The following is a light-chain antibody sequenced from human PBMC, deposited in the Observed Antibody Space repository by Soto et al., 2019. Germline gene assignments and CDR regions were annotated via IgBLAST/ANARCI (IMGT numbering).Light chain of an antibody. J-gene: IGKJ1*01. Sequence: EIVLTQSPGTLSLSPGERATLSCGASQSIMNTFLSWYQQKPGQAPRLLIYGASSRATGIPDRFSGSGSGTDVTLTISRLEREDFAVYYCQQYGSLPRTFGQGTKVEIK. CDR3: QQYGSLPRT. CDR2: GAS. CDR1: QSIMNTF. V-gene: IGKV3-20*01.